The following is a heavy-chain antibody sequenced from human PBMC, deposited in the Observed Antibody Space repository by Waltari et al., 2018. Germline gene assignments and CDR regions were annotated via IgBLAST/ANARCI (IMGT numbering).Heavy chain of an antibody. Sequence: QVQLVQSGAEVKKPGSSVKVSCKASVGTFGRFAISWVRQADGEGLEWMGGIIPKIGASNYAQKFQGRVTITADDSTRIAYMEVSSLSFEDTAVYFCATDTSPPYWGQGTLVIVSS. D-gene: IGHD2-2*01. CDR1: VGTFGRFA. CDR3: ATDTSPPY. J-gene: IGHJ4*02. CDR2: IIPKIGAS. V-gene: IGHV1-69*01.